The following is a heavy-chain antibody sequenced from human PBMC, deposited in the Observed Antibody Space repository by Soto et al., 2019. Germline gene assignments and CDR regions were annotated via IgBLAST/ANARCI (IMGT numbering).Heavy chain of an antibody. J-gene: IGHJ4*02. D-gene: IGHD2-21*02. Sequence: ASVKVSCKASGYTFTSYAMHWVRQAPGQRLEWMEWINAGNGNTKYSQKFQGRVTITRDTSASTAYMELSSLRSEDTAVYYCARSIVVVTALDYWGQGTLVTSPQ. CDR3: ARSIVVVTALDY. CDR2: INAGNGNT. CDR1: GYTFTSYA. V-gene: IGHV1-3*01.